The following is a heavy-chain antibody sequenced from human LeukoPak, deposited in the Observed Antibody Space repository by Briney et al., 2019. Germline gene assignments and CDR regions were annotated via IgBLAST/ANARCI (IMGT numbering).Heavy chain of an antibody. J-gene: IGHJ6*02. Sequence: GGSLRLSCAASGFTFSSYSMNWVRQAPGKGLEWVSSISSSSSYIYYADSVKGRFTISRDNAKNTVYLQMNSLRAEDTALYYCAKARVGTGYGMDVWGQGTTVTVSS. CDR2: ISSSSSYI. V-gene: IGHV3-21*04. CDR1: GFTFSSYS. D-gene: IGHD1-26*01. CDR3: AKARVGTGYGMDV.